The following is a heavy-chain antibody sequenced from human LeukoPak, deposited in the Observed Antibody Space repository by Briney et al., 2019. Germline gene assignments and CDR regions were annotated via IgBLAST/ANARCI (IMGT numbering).Heavy chain of an antibody. D-gene: IGHD6-13*01. CDR3: AKDSSSSWYDY. V-gene: IGHV3-21*04. Sequence: PAGSLRLSCAASGFTFSSSSMNWVRQAPGKGLEWVSSISPSSTYIYYADSVKRRFTISRDNAKNSLYLQMNSLRAEDTAVYYCAKDSSSSWYDYWGQGTMVTVSS. J-gene: IGHJ4*02. CDR2: ISPSSTYI. CDR1: GFTFSSSS.